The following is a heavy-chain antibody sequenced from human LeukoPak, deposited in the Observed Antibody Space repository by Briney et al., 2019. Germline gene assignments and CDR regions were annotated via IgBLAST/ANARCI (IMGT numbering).Heavy chain of an antibody. J-gene: IGHJ4*02. V-gene: IGHV4-34*01. Sequence: PSETLSLTCAVYGGSFSGYYWSWIRQPPGKGLEWIGEINHSRSTNYNPSLKSRVTISVDTSKNQFSLKLSSVTAADTAVYYCARGLHPKKSYSYEPNRVFDYWGQGTLVTVSS. D-gene: IGHD5-18*01. CDR1: GGSFSGYY. CDR2: INHSRST. CDR3: ARGLHPKKSYSYEPNRVFDY.